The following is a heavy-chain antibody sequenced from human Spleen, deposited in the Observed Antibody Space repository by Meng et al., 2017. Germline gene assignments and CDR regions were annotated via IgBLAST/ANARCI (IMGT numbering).Heavy chain of an antibody. J-gene: IGHJ4*02. Sequence: GESLKISCAASGFTFSSYAMSWVRQAPGKGLEWVSAISGSGGSTYYADSVKGRFTISRDNSKNTLYLQMNSLRAEDTAVYYCANYYDSSNYWGQGTLVTVSS. D-gene: IGHD3-22*01. V-gene: IGHV3-23*01. CDR1: GFTFSSYA. CDR3: ANYYDSSNY. CDR2: ISGSGGST.